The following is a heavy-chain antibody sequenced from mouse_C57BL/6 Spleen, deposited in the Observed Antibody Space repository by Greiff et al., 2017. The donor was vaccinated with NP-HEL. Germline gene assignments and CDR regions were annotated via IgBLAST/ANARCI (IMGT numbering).Heavy chain of an antibody. CDR3: ARGFYYSNYGDYFDY. J-gene: IGHJ2*01. D-gene: IGHD2-5*01. CDR2: INYDGSST. Sequence: DVKLVESEGGLVQPGSSMKLSCTASGFTFSDYYMAWVRQVPEKGLEWVANINYDGSSTYYLDSLKSRFIISRDNAKNILYLEMSSLKSEDTATYYCARGFYYSNYGDYFDYWGQGTTLTVSS. V-gene: IGHV5-16*01. CDR1: GFTFSDYY.